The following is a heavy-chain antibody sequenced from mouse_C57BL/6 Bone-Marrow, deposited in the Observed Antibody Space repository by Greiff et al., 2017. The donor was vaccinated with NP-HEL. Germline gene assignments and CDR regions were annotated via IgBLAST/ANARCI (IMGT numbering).Heavy chain of an antibody. J-gene: IGHJ3*01. CDR1: EYEFPSHD. CDR2: INSDGGST. CDR3: ARRSTMIATAY. Sequence: EVQVVGSGGGLVQPGESLKLSCESNEYEFPSHDMSWVRKTPEKRLEVVAAINSDGGSTYSPDTMEGRFIISRDNTKTTRYLQMNSMSSEDKALYDYARRSTMIATAYWGQGTPVTVSA. V-gene: IGHV5-2*01. D-gene: IGHD2-4*01.